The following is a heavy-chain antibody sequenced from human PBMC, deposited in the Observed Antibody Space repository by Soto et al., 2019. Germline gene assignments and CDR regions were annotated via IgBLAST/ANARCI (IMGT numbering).Heavy chain of an antibody. J-gene: IGHJ4*02. V-gene: IGHV1-18*01. CDR1: GYTFTSYG. CDR2: ISAYNGNT. CDR3: ARDKLRYFDWLSPSTFDY. D-gene: IGHD3-9*01. Sequence: ASVKVSCKASGYTFTSYGISWVRQAPGQGLEWMGWISAYNGNTNYAQKLQGRVAMTTDTSTSTAYMELRSLRSDDTAVYYCARDKLRYFDWLSPSTFDYWGQGTLVTVSS.